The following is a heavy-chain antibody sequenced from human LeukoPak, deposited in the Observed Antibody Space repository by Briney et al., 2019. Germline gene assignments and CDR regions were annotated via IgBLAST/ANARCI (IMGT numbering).Heavy chain of an antibody. V-gene: IGHV3-30-3*01. CDR2: ISYDGSNK. D-gene: IGHD6-13*01. CDR1: GFTFSSYA. J-gene: IGHJ6*02. Sequence: GGSLRLSCAASGFTFSSYAMHWVRQAPGKGLEWVAVISYDGSNKYYADSVKGRFTISRDNAKNSLYLQMNSLRAEDTAVYYCARDCIAAAGYYYYGMDVWGQGTTVTVSS. CDR3: ARDCIAAAGYYYYGMDV.